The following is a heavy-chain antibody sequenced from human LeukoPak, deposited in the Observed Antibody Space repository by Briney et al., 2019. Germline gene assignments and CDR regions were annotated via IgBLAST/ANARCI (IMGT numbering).Heavy chain of an antibody. CDR2: INPNSGGT. J-gene: IGHJ4*02. V-gene: IGHV1-2*02. D-gene: IGHD3-10*01. CDR3: ARDDGSGVRPGY. CDR1: GYTFTSYY. Sequence: GASVKVSCKASGYTFTSYYMNWVRQAPGQGLEWMGWINPNSGGTNYAQKFQGRVTMTRDTSISTAYMELSRLRSDDTAVYYCARDDGSGVRPGYWGQGTLVTVSS.